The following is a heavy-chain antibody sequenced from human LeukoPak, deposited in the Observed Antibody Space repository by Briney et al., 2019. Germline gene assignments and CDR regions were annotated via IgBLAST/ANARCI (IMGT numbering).Heavy chain of an antibody. CDR2: IYYSGST. J-gene: IGHJ4*02. Sequence: SQTLSLTCTVSGGSISSGGYYWSWIRQHPGKGLEWIGYIYYSGSTYYNPSLKSRVTISVDTSKNQFSLKLSSVTAADTAVYYCARDGYYDSSGYVFDYWGQGTLVTVSS. CDR3: ARDGYYDSSGYVFDY. CDR1: GGSISSGGYY. V-gene: IGHV4-31*03. D-gene: IGHD3-22*01.